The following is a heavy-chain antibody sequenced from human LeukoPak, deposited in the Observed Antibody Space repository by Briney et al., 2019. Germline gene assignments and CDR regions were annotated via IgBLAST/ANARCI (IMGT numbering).Heavy chain of an antibody. V-gene: IGHV3-11*04. CDR1: GFTVSNNY. CDR2: ISSSGSTI. D-gene: IGHD1-1*01. Sequence: GGSLRLSCAVSGFTVSNNYMTWVRQAPGKGLEWVSYISSSGSTIYYADSVKGRFTISRDNAKNSLYLQMNSLRAEDTAVYYCARDPNWNDADYYYYMDVWGKGTTVTVSS. CDR3: ARDPNWNDADYYYYMDV. J-gene: IGHJ6*03.